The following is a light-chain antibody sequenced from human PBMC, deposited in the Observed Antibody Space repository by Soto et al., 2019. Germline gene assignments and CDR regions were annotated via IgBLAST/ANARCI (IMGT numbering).Light chain of an antibody. J-gene: IGLJ1*01. CDR1: SSDVGGYNY. Sequence: ALTQPASVSGSPGQSITISCTGTSSDVGGYNYVSWYQQHPGKAPKLMIYEVSNRPSGVSNRFSGSKSGNTASLSISGLQAEDEADYYCSSYTSSSTPYVFGPGTKVTVL. CDR3: SSYTSSSTPYV. V-gene: IGLV2-14*01. CDR2: EVS.